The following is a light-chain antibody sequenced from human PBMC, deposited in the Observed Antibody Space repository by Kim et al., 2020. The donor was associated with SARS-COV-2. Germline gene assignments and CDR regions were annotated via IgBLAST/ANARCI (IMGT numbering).Light chain of an antibody. CDR1: QGINNH. CDR2: GAS. CDR3: HQYDTLPFT. V-gene: IGKV1-16*02. J-gene: IGKJ4*01. Sequence: DIQMTQSPTSLSASVGDRVTITCRASQGINNHVAWFQQKPGKAPKSLMYGASSLHSGVPSQFSGSGSGTDFTLTISSLQPDDFATYYCHQYDTLPFTFGGGTKVEIK.